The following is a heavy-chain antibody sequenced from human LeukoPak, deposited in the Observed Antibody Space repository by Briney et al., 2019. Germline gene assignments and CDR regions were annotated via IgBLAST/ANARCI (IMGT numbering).Heavy chain of an antibody. D-gene: IGHD2-2*01. Sequence: GGSLRLSCVASGFPFSSYWMTWVRQAPGKGLEWVSYISSSSSTIYYADSVKGRFTISRDNAKNSLYLQMNSLRDEDTAVYYCARYRWFDPWGQGTLVTVSS. CDR2: ISSSSSTI. V-gene: IGHV3-48*02. CDR3: ARYRWFDP. CDR1: GFPFSSYW. J-gene: IGHJ5*02.